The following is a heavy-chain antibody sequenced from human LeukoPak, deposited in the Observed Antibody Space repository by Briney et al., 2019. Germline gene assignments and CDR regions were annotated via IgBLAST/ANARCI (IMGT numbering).Heavy chain of an antibody. D-gene: IGHD3-22*01. CDR3: ASGQTYYYDSSGSADAFDI. J-gene: IGHJ3*02. CDR1: GFTFDDYG. V-gene: IGHV3-20*04. CDR2: INWNGGST. Sequence: GGSLRLSCAASGFTFDDYGMSWVRQAPGKGLEWVSGINWNGGSTGYADSVKGRFTISRDNAKNSLYLQMNSLRAEDTAVYYCASGQTYYYDSSGSADAFDIWGQGTMVTVSS.